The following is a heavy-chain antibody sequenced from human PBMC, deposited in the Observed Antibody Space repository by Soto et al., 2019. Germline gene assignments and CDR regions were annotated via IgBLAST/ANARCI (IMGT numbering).Heavy chain of an antibody. Sequence: QVQLVQSGAEVKKPGSSVKVSCKASGGTFSSYAVSWLRQAPGQGLEWMGGIIPIFGTANYAHKFQGRVTISADKPTSTAYMELSSLRSEDTAVYYCAGGTSVVLPAAVGGYYGMDVWGQGTTVTVSS. CDR2: IIPIFGTA. CDR3: AGGTSVVLPAAVGGYYGMDV. CDR1: GGTFSSYA. D-gene: IGHD2-2*01. V-gene: IGHV1-69*06. J-gene: IGHJ6*02.